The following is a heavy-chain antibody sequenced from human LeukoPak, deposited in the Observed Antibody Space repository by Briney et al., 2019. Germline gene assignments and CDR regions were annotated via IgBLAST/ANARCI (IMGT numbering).Heavy chain of an antibody. Sequence: GASVKVSCKASGYTFTSYGISWVRQAPGQGLEWMGWISAYNGNTNYAQKLQGRVTMTTDTSTSTAYMELRSLRSDDTAVYYCARDRRGYYDSGSYYPLIWGQGTLVTVSS. J-gene: IGHJ4*02. CDR2: ISAYNGNT. CDR3: ARDRRGYYDSGSYYPLI. D-gene: IGHD3-10*01. CDR1: GYTFTSYG. V-gene: IGHV1-18*01.